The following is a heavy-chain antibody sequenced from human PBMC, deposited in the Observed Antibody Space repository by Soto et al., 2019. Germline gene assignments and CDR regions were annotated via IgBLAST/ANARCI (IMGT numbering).Heavy chain of an antibody. CDR1: GFSFSGSA. Sequence: EVQLVESGGGLVQPGGSLKLSCAASGFSFSGSALHWVRQAPGKGLEWIGRIGSKANNYATTYSTSVKGRFTISRDDSMNAAYLQVNSLETGDTAVYYCTKGLDYDFWSGYHSNYMDVWGTGTMVTVSS. CDR2: IGSKANNYAT. CDR3: TKGLDYDFWSGYHSNYMDV. J-gene: IGHJ6*03. V-gene: IGHV3-73*01. D-gene: IGHD3-3*01.